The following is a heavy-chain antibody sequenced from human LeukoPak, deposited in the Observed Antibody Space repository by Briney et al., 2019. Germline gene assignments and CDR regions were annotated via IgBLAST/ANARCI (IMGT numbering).Heavy chain of an antibody. CDR2: ISSSGSTI. D-gene: IGHD6-13*01. CDR3: AREGYSSSWYGFRAFDI. J-gene: IGHJ3*02. Sequence: GGSLRLSCAASGFTFSDYYMSWIRQAPGKGLEWVSYISSSGSTIYYADSVKGRFTISRDNAKTSLYLQMNSLRAEDTAVYYCAREGYSSSWYGFRAFDIWGQGTMVTVSS. CDR1: GFTFSDYY. V-gene: IGHV3-11*04.